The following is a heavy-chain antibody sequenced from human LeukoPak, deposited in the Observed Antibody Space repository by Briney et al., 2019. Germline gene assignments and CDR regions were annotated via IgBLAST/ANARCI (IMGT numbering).Heavy chain of an antibody. V-gene: IGHV4-59*01. CDR3: ARTYSGTTGFDY. Sequence: SGPTLVKPSETLSLTCTVSGGSISSYYWSWIRQPPGKGLEWIGYIYYSGSTNYNPSLKSRVTISVDTSKNQFSLKLSSVTAADTAVYYCARTYSGTTGFDYWGQGTLVTVSS. D-gene: IGHD1-1*01. CDR1: GGSISSYY. J-gene: IGHJ4*02. CDR2: IYYSGST.